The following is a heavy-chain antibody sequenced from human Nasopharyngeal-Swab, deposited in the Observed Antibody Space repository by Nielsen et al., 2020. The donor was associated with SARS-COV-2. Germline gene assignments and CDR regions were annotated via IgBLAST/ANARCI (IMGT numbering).Heavy chain of an antibody. CDR3: ARRGRGVTSSLFDP. D-gene: IGHD3-10*01. J-gene: IGHJ5*02. CDR1: GYNFLSYW. Sequence: GESLKISCKGSGYNFLSYWIAWVRPRPGKGLEWMGIIYPYDSDTKYSPSFQGRVTFSADKSINTAFLHWGSLQASDTAMYYCARRGRGVTSSLFDPWGQGTLVTVSS. CDR2: IYPYDSDT. V-gene: IGHV5-51*01.